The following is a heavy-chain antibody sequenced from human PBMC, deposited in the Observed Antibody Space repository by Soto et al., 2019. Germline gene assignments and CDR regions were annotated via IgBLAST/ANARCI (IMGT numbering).Heavy chain of an antibody. CDR2: IIPIFGTA. V-gene: IGHV1-69*13. Sequence: ASVKVSCKASGGTFSSYAISWVRQAPGQGLEWMGGIIPIFGTANYAQKFQGRVTITADESTSTAYMELSSLRSEDTAVYYCARGGRDGYTNYYYYGMDVWGQGTTVTVSS. J-gene: IGHJ6*02. CDR3: ARGGRDGYTNYYYYGMDV. CDR1: GGTFSSYA. D-gene: IGHD5-12*01.